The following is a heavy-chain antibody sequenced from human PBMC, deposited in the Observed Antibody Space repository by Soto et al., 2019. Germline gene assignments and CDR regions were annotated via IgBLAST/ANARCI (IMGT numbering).Heavy chain of an antibody. CDR2: ISHDGSNK. V-gene: IGHV3-30*18. CDR3: AKDLRQQLVHGHHGMDV. D-gene: IGHD6-13*01. Sequence: PGGSLGIACAAPGYTLSSYGMHWVRQAPGKGLERVAVISHDGSNKYYADSVKGRFTIARDNSKNTLYLQMNSLRTEDTAVYYCAKDLRQQLVHGHHGMDVWGQGTTVTRSS. J-gene: IGHJ6*02. CDR1: GYTLSSYG.